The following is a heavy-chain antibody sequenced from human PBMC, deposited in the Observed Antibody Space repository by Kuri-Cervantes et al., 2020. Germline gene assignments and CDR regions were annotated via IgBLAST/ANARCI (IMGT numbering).Heavy chain of an antibody. CDR2: IYSGGSA. CDR1: GFTVSSNY. D-gene: IGHD2-15*01. V-gene: IGHV3-53*01. Sequence: GESLKISCAASGFTVSSNYMSWVRQAPGKGLEWVSVIYSGGSAYYADSVKGRFTISRDNSKNTLYLQMNSLRAEDTAVYYCAKDSEYCSGGSCYILVFFDYWGQGTLVTVSS. CDR3: AKDSEYCSGGSCYILVFFDY. J-gene: IGHJ4*02.